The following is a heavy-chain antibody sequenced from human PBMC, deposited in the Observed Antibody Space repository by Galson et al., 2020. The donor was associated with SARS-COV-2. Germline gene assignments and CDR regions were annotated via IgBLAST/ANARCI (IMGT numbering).Heavy chain of an antibody. CDR3: ARDLWSSTSRRDVGTYYFDY. Sequence: ASVKVSCKTSGYTFTAYYMHWVRQAPGQGLEWMGWINPNSGDTNYAQKFQGWVTMTRDTSISTAYMELSRLRSDGTAVYYCARDLWSSTSRRDVGTYYFDYWGQGTLVTVSS. V-gene: IGHV1-2*04. J-gene: IGHJ4*02. CDR1: GYTFTAYY. CDR2: INPNSGDT. D-gene: IGHD2-2*01.